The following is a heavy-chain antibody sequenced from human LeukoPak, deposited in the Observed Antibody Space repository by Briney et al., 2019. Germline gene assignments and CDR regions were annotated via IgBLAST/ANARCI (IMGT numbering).Heavy chain of an antibody. D-gene: IGHD3-22*01. CDR1: TFTSSGYV. J-gene: IGHJ4*02. Sequence: GGSLRLSCAASTFTSSGYVMSWVRQAPGKGLEWVSAISDSSSTYYADSVKGRFTISRDDSKNTLYLQMNSLRAEDTAVYYCAKPTSGYYPFDYWGQGTLVTVSS. V-gene: IGHV3-23*01. CDR2: ISDSSST. CDR3: AKPTSGYYPFDY.